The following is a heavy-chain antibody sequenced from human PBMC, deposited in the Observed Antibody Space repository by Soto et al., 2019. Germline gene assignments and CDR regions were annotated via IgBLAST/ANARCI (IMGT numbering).Heavy chain of an antibody. CDR2: IYYSGST. CDR3: ARDFSYSGYLYYFDY. D-gene: IGHD5-12*01. CDR1: GGSISSGDYY. Sequence: QVQLQESGPGLVKPSQTLSLTCTVSGGSISSGDYYWSWIRQPPGKGLEWIGYIYYSGSTYYNPSLKSRVTISVDTSKNQFSLKLSSVTAADTAVYYCARDFSYSGYLYYFDYWGQGTLVTVSS. J-gene: IGHJ4*02. V-gene: IGHV4-30-4*01.